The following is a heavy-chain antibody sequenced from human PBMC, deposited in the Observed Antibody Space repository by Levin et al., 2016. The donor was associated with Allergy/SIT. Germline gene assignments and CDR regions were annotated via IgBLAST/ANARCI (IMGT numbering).Heavy chain of an antibody. CDR2: IIPIVDIA. J-gene: IGHJ6*02. CDR3: ARADQPGSYDSSRSRKYYHYVMDV. V-gene: IGHV1-69*04. Sequence: SVKVSCKTSGGSFNNYGITWVRQAPGQGLEWMGRIIPIVDIANYAQKFQSRVTITADKSTSTAHMELRSLRSEDTAVYYCARADQPGSYDSSRSRKYYHYVMDVWGQGTAVTVSS. CDR1: GGSFNNYG. D-gene: IGHD3-22*01.